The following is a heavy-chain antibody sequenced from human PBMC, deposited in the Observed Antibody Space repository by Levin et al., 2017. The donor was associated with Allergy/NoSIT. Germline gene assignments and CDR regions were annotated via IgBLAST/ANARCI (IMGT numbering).Heavy chain of an antibody. J-gene: IGHJ4*02. Sequence: ASVKVSCKASGYAFSSYGINWVRQAPGQGLEWLGWISGYNGNTNYEQKFQGRVTMITDTSTSTVYMELRSLRSDDTALYYCAGDYKYGSSAGLGYWGQGTLVTVSS. CDR1: GYAFSSYG. CDR3: AGDYKYGSSAGLGY. D-gene: IGHD6-6*01. V-gene: IGHV1-18*01. CDR2: ISGYNGNT.